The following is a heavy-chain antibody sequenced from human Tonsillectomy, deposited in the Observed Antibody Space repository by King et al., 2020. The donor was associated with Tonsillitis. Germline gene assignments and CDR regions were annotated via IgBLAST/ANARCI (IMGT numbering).Heavy chain of an antibody. V-gene: IGHV5-51*01. CDR2: IYPGDSET. CDR1: GYSFPNYW. Sequence: QLVQSGAEVKKPGESLKISCKGSGYSFPNYWIGWVRQMPGKGLEWMGMIYPGDSETTYSPSFQGQVTISADRSISTAYLQWSNLKASDTAMYYCARRYYYASGSYNSDYWGQGTLVTVSS. D-gene: IGHD3-10*01. CDR3: ARRYYYASGSYNSDY. J-gene: IGHJ4*02.